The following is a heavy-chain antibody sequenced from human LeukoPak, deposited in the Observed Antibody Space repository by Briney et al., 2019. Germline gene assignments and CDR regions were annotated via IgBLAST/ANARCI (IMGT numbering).Heavy chain of an antibody. CDR3: AKATYDFWSGYLAYSFDY. J-gene: IGHJ4*02. CDR1: GFTFSSYA. D-gene: IGHD3-3*01. CDR2: ISGSGGST. V-gene: IGHV3-23*01. Sequence: GGSLRLSCAASGFTFSSYAMSWVRQAPGKGLEWVSAISGSGGSTYYADSVKGRFTISRVNSKNTLYLQMNSLRAEDTAVYYCAKATYDFWSGYLAYSFDYWGQGTLVTVSS.